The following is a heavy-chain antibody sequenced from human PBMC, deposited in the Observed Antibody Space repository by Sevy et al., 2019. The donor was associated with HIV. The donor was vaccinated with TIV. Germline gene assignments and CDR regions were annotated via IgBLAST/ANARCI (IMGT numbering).Heavy chain of an antibody. Sequence: SETLSLTCTVSDDSISNKYWSWIRQPPGKGLEWIVYFSHSGTTNYNPSLKRGITISEDTSKNQFSLKLTSVTAADTAVYYCARTLMFPIRNFRNIQFDYWGQGILVTVSS. V-gene: IGHV4-59*01. CDR2: FSHSGTT. D-gene: IGHD2-2*02. CDR3: ARTLMFPIRNFRNIQFDY. J-gene: IGHJ4*02. CDR1: DDSISNKY.